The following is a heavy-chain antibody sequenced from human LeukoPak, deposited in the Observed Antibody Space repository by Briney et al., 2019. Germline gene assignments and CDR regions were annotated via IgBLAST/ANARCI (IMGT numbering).Heavy chain of an antibody. Sequence: GGSLRLSCAASGFTFSTYWMSWVRQAPGKGLEWVANIKQDGSENYYADSVTGRFTISRDNAKNLLYLQMNSLRAEDMAVYYCANGDGFDYWGQGTLVTVSS. J-gene: IGHJ4*02. CDR1: GFTFSTYW. CDR2: IKQDGSEN. V-gene: IGHV3-7*01. D-gene: IGHD5-24*01. CDR3: ANGDGFDY.